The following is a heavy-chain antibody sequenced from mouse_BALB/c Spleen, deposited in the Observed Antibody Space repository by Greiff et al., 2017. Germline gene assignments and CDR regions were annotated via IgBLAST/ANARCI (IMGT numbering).Heavy chain of an antibody. CDR1: GFTFSDYY. CDR2: ISDGGSYT. V-gene: IGHV5-4*02. D-gene: IGHD2-14*01. CDR3: ARDKDYRYEDYAMDY. J-gene: IGHJ4*01. Sequence: DVMLVESGGGLVKPGGSLKLSCAASGFTFSDYYMYWVRQTPEKRLEWVATISDGGSYTYYPDSVKGRFTISRDNAKNNLYLQMSSLKSEDTAMYYCARDKDYRYEDYAMDYWGQGTSVTVSS.